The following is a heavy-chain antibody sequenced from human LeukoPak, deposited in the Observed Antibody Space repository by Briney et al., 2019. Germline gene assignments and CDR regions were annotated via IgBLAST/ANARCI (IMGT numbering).Heavy chain of an antibody. Sequence: GESLRLSCAVSGFTFSSYAMTWVRQAPGKGLEWVSAISGSGGSTYYADSVKGRFTISRDNSKNTLYLQMNSLRAEDTAVYYCAKDWHSSGWYLFDYWGQGTLVTVSS. CDR3: AKDWHSSGWYLFDY. CDR2: ISGSGGST. J-gene: IGHJ4*02. D-gene: IGHD6-13*01. CDR1: GFTFSSYA. V-gene: IGHV3-23*01.